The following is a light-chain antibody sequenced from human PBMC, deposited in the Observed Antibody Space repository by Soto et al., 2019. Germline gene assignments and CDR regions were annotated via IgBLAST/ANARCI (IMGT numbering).Light chain of an antibody. Sequence: DIQMTQSPSTLSASVGDGVTITCRASQNISGWLAWYQQRPGKAPKFLIYDASSLETGVPSRFSGSGSGTEFTLTIRSLQPDDFATYYCQQYDSSSPTFGQGTKLEIK. J-gene: IGKJ2*01. CDR2: DAS. V-gene: IGKV1-5*01. CDR1: QNISGW. CDR3: QQYDSSSPT.